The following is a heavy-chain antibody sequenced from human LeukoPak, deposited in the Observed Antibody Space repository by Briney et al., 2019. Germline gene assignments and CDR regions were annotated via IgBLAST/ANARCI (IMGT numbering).Heavy chain of an antibody. Sequence: SVKVSCKASGGTFSSYTISWVRQAPGQGLEWMGGIIPIFGTANYAQKFQGRVTITADKSTSTAFMELSSLRSEDTAVYYCAREGFGYYFDYWGQGTLVTVSS. CDR3: AREGFGYYFDY. V-gene: IGHV1-69*06. CDR2: IIPIFGTA. CDR1: GGTFSSYT. J-gene: IGHJ4*02. D-gene: IGHD3-10*01.